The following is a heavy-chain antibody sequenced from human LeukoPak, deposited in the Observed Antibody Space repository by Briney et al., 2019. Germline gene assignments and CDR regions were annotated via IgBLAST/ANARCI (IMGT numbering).Heavy chain of an antibody. D-gene: IGHD3-9*01. J-gene: IGHJ4*02. CDR1: GGSISSSSYY. V-gene: IGHV4-39*02. Sequence: SETLSLTCTVSGGSISSSSYYWGWIRQPPGKGLEWVGSIYYRGSTYLNPCLKSRVTISGDTSKNQFSLKLSSVSAADTAVYYCARDQQLYDILTGYAMGFFDYWGQGTLVTVSS. CDR3: ARDQQLYDILTGYAMGFFDY. CDR2: IYYRGST.